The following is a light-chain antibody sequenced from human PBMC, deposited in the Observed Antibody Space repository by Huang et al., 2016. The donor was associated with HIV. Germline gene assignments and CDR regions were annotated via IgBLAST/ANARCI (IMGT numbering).Light chain of an antibody. CDR3: HQYYRSPWT. CDR1: QTVLYSSNNKNY. V-gene: IGKV4-1*01. CDR2: GAA. Sequence: DIVMTQSPDSLAVSLGERATIHCKSSQTVLYSSNNKNYLAWYQQKPGQSPKLLIYGAATRESGVPDRFSGSGSGTDFTLTISSLQAADVPVYYCHQYYRSPWTFGQGTKVEIK. J-gene: IGKJ1*01.